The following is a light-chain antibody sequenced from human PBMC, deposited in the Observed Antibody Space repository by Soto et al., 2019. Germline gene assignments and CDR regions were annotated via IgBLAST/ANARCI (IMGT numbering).Light chain of an antibody. Sequence: EIVLTQSPATLSLSPGERATLSCRASQSVSGYLAWYQQKPGQAPRLLIYDASNRATGIPARFSGSGSGTDFTLTISSLEPGDFAVYYCQQRSNWAFTFGPGTTVDVK. CDR2: DAS. CDR1: QSVSGY. CDR3: QQRSNWAFT. J-gene: IGKJ3*01. V-gene: IGKV3-11*01.